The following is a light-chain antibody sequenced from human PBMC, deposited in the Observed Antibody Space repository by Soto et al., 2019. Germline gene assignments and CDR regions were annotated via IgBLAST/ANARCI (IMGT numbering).Light chain of an antibody. J-gene: IGLJ1*01. CDR3: SSYTSSSTLYV. CDR1: SRDVGGYNY. Sequence: SVLAPPASLSWSPVLAITICCTVTSRDVGGYNYVSWYQQHPDKAPKLMIYDVGNRPSGVSNRFSGSKSGNTASLTISGLQAEDEADYYCSSYTSSSTLYVFGTGTKVTVL. CDR2: DVG. V-gene: IGLV2-14*03.